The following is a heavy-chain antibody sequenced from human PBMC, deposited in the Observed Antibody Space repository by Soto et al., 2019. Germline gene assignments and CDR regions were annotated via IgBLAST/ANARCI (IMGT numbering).Heavy chain of an antibody. D-gene: IGHD3-16*01. CDR3: AILGLDVDS. CDR2: IIPILGTP. J-gene: IGHJ4*02. CDR1: GDTPSTYA. V-gene: IGHV1-69*14. Sequence: QVQLVQSGAEVQKPGSSVNVSCKASGDTPSTYAISWVRQAPGQGLEWMGGIIPILGTPNYAQRCQGRITISADTSTRTTYMELNSVTSDDTAVFYCAILGLDVDSWGQGTLVIVSS.